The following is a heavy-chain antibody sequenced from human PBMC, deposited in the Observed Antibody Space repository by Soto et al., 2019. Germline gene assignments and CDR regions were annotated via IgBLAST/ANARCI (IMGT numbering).Heavy chain of an antibody. V-gene: IGHV4-30-2*01. J-gene: IGHJ4*02. CDR1: GDSISSGGYS. CDR3: ARDDVVAQKFDY. CDR2: IYHSGST. Sequence: QLQLQESGSGLVKPSQTLSLTCAVSGDSISSGGYSWSWIRQPPGKGLEWIGYIYHSGSTYYNPSIKSRVTISVDRSKNQFSLKLSSVTAADTAVYYCARDDVVAQKFDYWGQGTLVTVSS. D-gene: IGHD2-15*01.